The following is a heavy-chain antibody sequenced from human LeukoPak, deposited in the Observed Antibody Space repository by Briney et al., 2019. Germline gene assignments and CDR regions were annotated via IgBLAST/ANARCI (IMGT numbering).Heavy chain of an antibody. J-gene: IGHJ4*02. D-gene: IGHD3-9*01. CDR3: AKDLTNDMLTGPVPY. CDR1: GFTFSSYS. V-gene: IGHV3-23*01. Sequence: PGGSLRLSCAASGFTFSSYSMTWVRQAPGEGLEWVSVITASGDSTSYADSARGRFTVSRDNSKNTLYLQMNSRRAEDTAVYYCAKDLTNDMLTGPVPYWGQGTLVTVSS. CDR2: ITASGDST.